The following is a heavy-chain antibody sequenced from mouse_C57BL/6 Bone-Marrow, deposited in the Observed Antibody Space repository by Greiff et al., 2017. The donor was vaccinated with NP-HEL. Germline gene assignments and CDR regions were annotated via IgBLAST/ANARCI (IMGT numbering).Heavy chain of an antibody. Sequence: VQLVESGPGLVAPSQSLSITCTVSGFSLTSYGVHWVRQPPGKGLEWLVVIWSDGSTTYNSALKSRLSISKDNSKSQVFLKMNSLQTDDTAMYYCARHKGYYGRSYHWYFDVWGTGTTVTVSS. V-gene: IGHV2-6-1*01. CDR1: GFSLTSYG. D-gene: IGHD1-1*01. CDR2: IWSDGST. CDR3: ARHKGYYGRSYHWYFDV. J-gene: IGHJ1*03.